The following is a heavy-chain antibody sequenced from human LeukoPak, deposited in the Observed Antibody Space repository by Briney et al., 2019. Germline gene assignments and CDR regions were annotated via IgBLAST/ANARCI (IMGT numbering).Heavy chain of an antibody. V-gene: IGHV1-18*04. D-gene: IGHD3-22*01. Sequence: ASVKVSCKASGYTFTGYYMHWVRQAPGHGLEWMGWISAYNGNTNYAQKLQGRVTMTTDTSTSTAYMELRSLRSDDTAVYYCARDHNYYYDSSGQDYWGQGTLVTVSS. J-gene: IGHJ4*02. CDR3: ARDHNYYYDSSGQDY. CDR1: GYTFTGYY. CDR2: ISAYNGNT.